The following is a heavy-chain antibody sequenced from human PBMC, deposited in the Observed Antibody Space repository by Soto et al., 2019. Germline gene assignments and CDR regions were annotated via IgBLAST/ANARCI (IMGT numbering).Heavy chain of an antibody. CDR3: VNSYAARGWYEGSDY. D-gene: IGHD6-19*01. J-gene: IGHJ4*02. CDR1: GFTFRSSW. V-gene: IGHV3-7*03. Sequence: GGSLRLSCAASGFTFRSSWMSWVRLPPGGGVEGVANIKDDGSETYYVDSVKGRFTISRDNARNSLYLQMNSLRVEDTAVYYCVNSYAARGWYEGSDYWGRGTVVTVSS. CDR2: IKDDGSET.